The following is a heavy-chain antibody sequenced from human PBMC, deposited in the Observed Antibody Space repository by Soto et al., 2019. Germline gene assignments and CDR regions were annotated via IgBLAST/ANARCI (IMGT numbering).Heavy chain of an antibody. V-gene: IGHV3-30*18. J-gene: IGHJ4*02. D-gene: IGHD3-22*01. CDR1: GFNFSSYG. CDR3: AKDLVNTSSWPAD. Sequence: HVQLVESGGGVVQPGRSLRLSCAVSGFNFSSYGMHWVRQAPGKGLEWVAVISYDGSHKASADSVKGRFAISRDNSKTTLFLQMNSLTVADTAVYYCAKDLVNTSSWPADWGQGTLVTVSS. CDR2: ISYDGSHK.